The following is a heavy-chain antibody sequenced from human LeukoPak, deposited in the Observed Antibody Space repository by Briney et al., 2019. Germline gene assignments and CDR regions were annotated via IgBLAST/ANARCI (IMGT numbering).Heavy chain of an antibody. Sequence: GGSLRLSCAVSGFTFSDHWMNWVRQAPGKGLEWVANIKPDGSERNYVDSVKGRFTISRDDSRNTLYLQMNSLRGDDTAVYYCAKDVGKWESLHFFDYWGQGTLVTVSS. CDR1: GFTFSDHW. D-gene: IGHD1-26*01. V-gene: IGHV3-7*03. CDR3: AKDVGKWESLHFFDY. J-gene: IGHJ4*02. CDR2: IKPDGSER.